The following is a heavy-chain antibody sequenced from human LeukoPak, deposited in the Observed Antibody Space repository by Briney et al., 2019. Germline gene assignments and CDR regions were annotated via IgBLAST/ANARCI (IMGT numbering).Heavy chain of an antibody. J-gene: IGHJ1*01. V-gene: IGHV3-21*01. Sequence: GGSLRLSCAASGFTFSSYSMNWVRQAPGKGLEWVSSISSSSSYIYYADSVKGRFTISRDNSKNTLYLQMNSLRAEDTAVYYCANNCGGDCPEYFQHWGQGTLVTVSS. D-gene: IGHD2-21*02. CDR1: GFTFSSYS. CDR3: ANNCGGDCPEYFQH. CDR2: ISSSSSYI.